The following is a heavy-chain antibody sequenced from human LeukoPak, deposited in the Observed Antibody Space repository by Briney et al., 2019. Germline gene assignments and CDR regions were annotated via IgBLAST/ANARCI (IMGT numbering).Heavy chain of an antibody. D-gene: IGHD1-26*01. Sequence: GASVKVSCKASGYTFTGYYMHWVRQAPGQGLEWMGWINPNGGGTNYAQKFQGRVTMTRDTSISSAYMELSRLRSDDTAVYYCAKDRYSGTYWDWFDPWGQGTLVTVSS. CDR1: GYTFTGYY. V-gene: IGHV1-2*02. J-gene: IGHJ5*02. CDR3: AKDRYSGTYWDWFDP. CDR2: INPNGGGT.